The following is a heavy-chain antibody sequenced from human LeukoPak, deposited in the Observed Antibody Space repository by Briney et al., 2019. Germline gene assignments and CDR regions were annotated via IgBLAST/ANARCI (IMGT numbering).Heavy chain of an antibody. J-gene: IGHJ6*03. CDR1: GGSISSGDYY. CDR3: AREVNYYYYYMDV. CDR2: IYHSGST. Sequence: PSETLSLTCTVSGGSISSGDYYWSWIRQPPGKGLGWIGYIYHSGSTYYNPSVKSRVTISVDRSKNQFSLKLSSVTAADTAVYYCAREVNYYYYYMDVWGKGTTVTVSS. V-gene: IGHV4-30-2*01.